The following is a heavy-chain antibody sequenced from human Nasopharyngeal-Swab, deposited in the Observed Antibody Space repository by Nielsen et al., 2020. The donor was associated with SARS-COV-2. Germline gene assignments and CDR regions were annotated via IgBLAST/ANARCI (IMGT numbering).Heavy chain of an antibody. CDR3: ARFLDYYDSSGYSLGWFDP. V-gene: IGHV2-70*01. CDR1: GFSLSTSEMC. CDR2: IDWDDDK. Sequence: SGPTLVKPTQTLTLTCTFSGFSLSTSEMCVSWIRQPPGKALEWLALIDWDDDKYYSTSLKTRLTISKDTSKNQVVLTMTNMDPVDTATYYCARFLDYYDSSGYSLGWFDPWGQGTPVTVSS. D-gene: IGHD3-22*01. J-gene: IGHJ5*02.